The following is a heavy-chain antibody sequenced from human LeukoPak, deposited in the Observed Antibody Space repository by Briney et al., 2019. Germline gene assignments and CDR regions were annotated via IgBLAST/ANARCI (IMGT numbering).Heavy chain of an antibody. V-gene: IGHV3-30*18. CDR3: AKDMRAPNTIYYFEY. CDR1: GFTFSSYG. CDR2: ISYDGSNK. J-gene: IGHJ4*02. Sequence: PGGSLRLSCAASGFTFSSYGMHWVRQAPGKGLEWVAVISYDGSNKYYADSVKGRFTISRDNSKNTLYLQMNSLRVEDTAVYYCAKDMRAPNTIYYFEYWGQGTLVTVSS. D-gene: IGHD3-9*01.